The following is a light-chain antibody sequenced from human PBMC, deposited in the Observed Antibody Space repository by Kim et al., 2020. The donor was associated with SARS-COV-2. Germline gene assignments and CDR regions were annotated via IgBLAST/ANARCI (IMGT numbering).Light chain of an antibody. CDR1: QSVSRW. V-gene: IGKV1-5*01. Sequence: STLSASVVDRVTLTCRASQSVSRWLAWYQQKPGKAPKLLIYDGSNLQSGVPSRFSGSGSGTEFTLTISSLQPDDFAIYYCQHRQTFGQGTKVEIK. CDR2: DGS. CDR3: QHRQT. J-gene: IGKJ1*01.